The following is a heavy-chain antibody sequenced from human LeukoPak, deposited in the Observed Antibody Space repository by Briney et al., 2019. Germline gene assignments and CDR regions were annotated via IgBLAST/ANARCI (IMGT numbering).Heavy chain of an antibody. D-gene: IGHD6-19*01. Sequence: KASETPSLTCTVSGGSISSYYWSCIRQPPGKGLEWIGYIYYSGSTNYNPSLKSRVTISVDTSKNQFSLKLSSVTAADTAVYYCARGGSSGWYNWFDPWGQGTLVTVSS. CDR2: IYYSGST. V-gene: IGHV4-59*01. J-gene: IGHJ5*02. CDR1: GGSISSYY. CDR3: ARGGSSGWYNWFDP.